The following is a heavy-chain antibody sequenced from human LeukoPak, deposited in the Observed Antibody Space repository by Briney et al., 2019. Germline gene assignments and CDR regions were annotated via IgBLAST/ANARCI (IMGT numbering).Heavy chain of an antibody. V-gene: IGHV5-10-1*01. CDR2: IDPSDSYT. J-gene: IGHJ6*02. D-gene: IGHD6-13*01. Sequence: PGESLKISCKGSGYSFTSYWISWVRQMPGKGLEWMGRIDPSDSYTNYSPSFQGHVTISADKSIRTAYLQWSSLKASDTAMYYCASTPGIAAAGTLYYYYGMDVWGQGTTVTVSS. CDR3: ASTPGIAAAGTLYYYYGMDV. CDR1: GYSFTSYW.